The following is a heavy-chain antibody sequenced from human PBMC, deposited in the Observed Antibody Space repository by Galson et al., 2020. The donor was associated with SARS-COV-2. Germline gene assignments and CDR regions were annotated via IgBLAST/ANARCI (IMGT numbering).Heavy chain of an antibody. V-gene: IGHV3-30*18. J-gene: IGHJ5*02. CDR3: AKRHVGYYYDSSYNWFDP. Sequence: GGSLRLSCAASGFTFSSYGMHWVRQAPGKGLEWVAVISYDGSNKYYADSVKGRFTISRDNSKNTLYLQMNSLRAEDTAVYYCAKRHVGYYYDSSYNWFDPWGHGTLVTVSS. CDR2: ISYDGSNK. CDR1: GFTFSSYG. D-gene: IGHD3-22*01.